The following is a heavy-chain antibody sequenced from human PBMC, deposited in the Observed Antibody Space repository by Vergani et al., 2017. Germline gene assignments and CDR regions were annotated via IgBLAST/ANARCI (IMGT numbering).Heavy chain of an antibody. CDR3: AKDPFKVATINYFDY. D-gene: IGHD5-12*01. J-gene: IGHJ4*02. V-gene: IGHV3-23*01. CDR1: GFTFSSYA. CDR2: ISGSGGNT. Sequence: EVQLLESGGNLIQPGGSLRLSCGASGFTFSSYAMTWVRLAPGKGLQWVSAISGSGGNTFYTDSVKGRFTISRDNSKDTLYLQMNSLRVEDTALYYCAKDPFKVATINYFDYWGQGTLVTVSS.